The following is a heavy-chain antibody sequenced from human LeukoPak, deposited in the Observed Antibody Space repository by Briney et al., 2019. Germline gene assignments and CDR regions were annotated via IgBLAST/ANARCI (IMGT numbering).Heavy chain of an antibody. J-gene: IGHJ4*02. Sequence: SETLSLTCTVSGGSISSYYWSWIRQPPGKGLEWIGYTYYSGSTKYNPSLKSRVTISVDTSKNQFSLKLSSVTSAGTAVYYCARGRTDGSGSYYFDYWGQGTLVTVSS. D-gene: IGHD3-10*01. V-gene: IGHV4-59*01. CDR1: GGSISSYY. CDR3: ARGRTDGSGSYYFDY. CDR2: TYYSGST.